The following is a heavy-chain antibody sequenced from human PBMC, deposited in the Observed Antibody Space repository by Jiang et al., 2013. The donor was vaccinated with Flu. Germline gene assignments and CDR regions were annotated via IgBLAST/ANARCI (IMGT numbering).Heavy chain of an antibody. CDR1: EFTFTRSA. CDR2: IVVGSGNT. V-gene: IGHV1-58*01. J-gene: IGHJ4*02. D-gene: IGHD3-16*01. Sequence: EVKKPGTSVKVSCKASEFTFTRSAVQWVRQARGQRLEWIGWIVVGSGNTHYSQKFQERVTITGDMSTSTAYMELSSLRSEDTAVYYCAAEYGSYAYWGQGTLVTVSS. CDR3: AAEYGSYAY.